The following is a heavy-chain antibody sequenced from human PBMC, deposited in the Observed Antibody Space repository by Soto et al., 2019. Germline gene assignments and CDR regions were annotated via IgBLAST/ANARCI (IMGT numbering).Heavy chain of an antibody. D-gene: IGHD6-6*01. CDR2: ISYDGSNK. CDR1: GFTFSSYG. J-gene: IGHJ4*02. Sequence: GGSLRLSCAASGFTFSSYGMHWVRQAPGKGLEWVAVISYDGSNKYYADSVKGRFTISRDNSKNTLYLQMNSLRAEDTAVYYCAKDPGGDSSSSVKAGALGYWGQGTLVTVSS. V-gene: IGHV3-30*18. CDR3: AKDPGGDSSSSVKAGALGY.